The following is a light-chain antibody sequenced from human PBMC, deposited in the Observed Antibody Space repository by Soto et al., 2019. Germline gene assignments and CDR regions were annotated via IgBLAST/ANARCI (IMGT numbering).Light chain of an antibody. CDR3: QQYNNWPPWT. V-gene: IGKV3D-15*01. J-gene: IGKJ1*01. CDR2: GAS. Sequence: EIMMTLSPATLSVSPGERVTLSCRASQSVSSKLVWYQQTPGQAPRLLIYGASSRATGIPDRFSGSGSGTEFTLTISSLQSEDFAVYYCQQYNNWPPWTFGQGTKGDI. CDR1: QSVSSK.